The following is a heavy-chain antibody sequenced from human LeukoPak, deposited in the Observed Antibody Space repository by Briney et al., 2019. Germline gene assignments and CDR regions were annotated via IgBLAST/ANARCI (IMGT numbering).Heavy chain of an antibody. D-gene: IGHD2-2*01. V-gene: IGHV1-2*06. CDR3: ARGSRGYCSSTSRFCCSEPPFDP. CDR2: INPNSGGT. Sequence: ASVKVSCKASGYTFTGYYMHWVRQAPGQGLEWMGRINPNSGGTNYAQKFQGRVTMTRDTSISTAYMELSRLRSDDTAVYYCARGSRGYCSSTSRFCCSEPPFDPWGQGTLVTVSS. J-gene: IGHJ5*02. CDR1: GYTFTGYY.